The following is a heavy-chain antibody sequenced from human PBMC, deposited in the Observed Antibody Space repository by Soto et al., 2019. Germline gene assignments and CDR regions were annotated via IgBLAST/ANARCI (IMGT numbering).Heavy chain of an antibody. Sequence: SVKVSCKASGGTFSSYALTSVRQAPGQGLEWMGGIIPIFGTANYAQKFQGRVTITADKSTSTAYMELSSLRSEDTAVYYCARDSTISASLSLEYFYYGMYVWG. CDR3: ARDSTISASLSLEYFYYGMYV. D-gene: IGHD1-1*01. J-gene: IGHJ6*01. V-gene: IGHV1-69*06. CDR1: GGTFSSYA. CDR2: IIPIFGTA.